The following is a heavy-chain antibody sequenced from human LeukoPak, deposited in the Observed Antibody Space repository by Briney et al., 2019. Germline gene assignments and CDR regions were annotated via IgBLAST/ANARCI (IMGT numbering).Heavy chain of an antibody. V-gene: IGHV4-39*07. CDR1: GGSISSSGYY. Sequence: SETLSLTCTVSGGSISSSGYYWGWIRQPPGKGLEWIGSIYYSGSTYYNPSFKSRVTISVDTSKNQFSLKLSSVTAADTAVYYCASAYYYDSSGYSEEAGFGYWGQGTLVTVSS. CDR2: IYYSGST. J-gene: IGHJ4*02. D-gene: IGHD3-22*01. CDR3: ASAYYYDSSGYSEEAGFGY.